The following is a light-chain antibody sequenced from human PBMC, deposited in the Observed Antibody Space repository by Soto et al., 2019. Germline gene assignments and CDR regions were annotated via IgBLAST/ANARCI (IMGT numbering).Light chain of an antibody. Sequence: QSVLTQPPSASGTPWQRVTISCSGSSSNIGSNTVNWYQQLPGTAPKLLIYSNNQRPSGVPDRFSGSKSGTSASLAISGLQSEDEADYYCAAWDDSLNGSSYVFGTGTKLT. V-gene: IGLV1-44*01. J-gene: IGLJ1*01. CDR1: SSNIGSNT. CDR3: AAWDDSLNGSSYV. CDR2: SNN.